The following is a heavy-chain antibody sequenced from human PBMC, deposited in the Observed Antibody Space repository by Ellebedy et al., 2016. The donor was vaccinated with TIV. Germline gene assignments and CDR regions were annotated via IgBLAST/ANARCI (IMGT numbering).Heavy chain of an antibody. V-gene: IGHV4-4*02. CDR2: IYHSGST. D-gene: IGHD3-22*01. CDR3: ARYYNDVSGYSLDY. Sequence: SETLSLTXAVPGASINNNRWWSWVRQAPGQGLEWLGEIYHSGSTNYNPSLKSRVSISVDNSKNQFSLKLSSVTAAATAVYYCARYYNDVSGYSLDYWGQGTLVTVSS. J-gene: IGHJ4*02. CDR1: GASINNNRW.